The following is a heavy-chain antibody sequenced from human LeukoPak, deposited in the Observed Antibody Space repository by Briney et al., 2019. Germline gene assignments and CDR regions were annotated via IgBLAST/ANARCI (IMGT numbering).Heavy chain of an antibody. J-gene: IGHJ4*02. CDR2: LYNTRNT. V-gene: IGHV4-59*01. CDR1: GASISSYY. Sequence: SETLSLTCTVSGASISSYYWSWIRQPPGKGLEWIGYLYNTRNTYYNPSLKSRFTISVDTSKNQFSLKVSSVTAADTAVYYCAREKNGNEPFDYWGQGTLVTVSS. CDR3: AREKNGNEPFDY. D-gene: IGHD4-23*01.